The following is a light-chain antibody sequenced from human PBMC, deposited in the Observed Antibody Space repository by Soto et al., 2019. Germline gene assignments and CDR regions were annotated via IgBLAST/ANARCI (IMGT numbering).Light chain of an antibody. CDR1: SSNIGGNS. J-gene: IGLJ2*01. CDR3: STWDDSLRGLV. Sequence: QSALTQPPSASGAPGQGISISCSGSSSNIGGNSVSWYRQVPGTAPKLLIFSNQQRPSGVPDRITDSKSGTSASLAISELQSEDEADYYCSTWDDSLRGLVFGGGT. CDR2: SNQ. V-gene: IGLV1-44*01.